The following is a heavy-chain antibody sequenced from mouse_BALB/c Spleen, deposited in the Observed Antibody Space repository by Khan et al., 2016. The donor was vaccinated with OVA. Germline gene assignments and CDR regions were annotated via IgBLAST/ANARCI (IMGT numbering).Heavy chain of an antibody. J-gene: IGHJ3*01. D-gene: IGHD1-2*01. CDR1: GYTFTDYY. CDR3: ARRNYFGYTFAY. CDR2: ISPGSGDT. V-gene: IGHV1-77*01. Sequence: QVQLKQSGAELARPGASVKLSCKASGYTFTDYYINWVKQRTGQGLEWIGEISPGSGDTYYNERFKGKATLTAAKASSTAYIQLSSLTSEASAVYFCARRNYFGYTFAYWGQGTLVTVSA.